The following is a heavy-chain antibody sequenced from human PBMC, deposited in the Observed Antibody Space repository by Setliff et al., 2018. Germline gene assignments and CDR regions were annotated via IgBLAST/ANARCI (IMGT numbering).Heavy chain of an antibody. CDR2: IYTSGST. V-gene: IGHV4-61*09. CDR1: GGSISSGSYY. Sequence: SETLSLTCTVSGGSISSGSYYWSWIRQPAGKGLEWVGHIYTSGSTNYNPSLKSRVTISVDASKNQFSLKLSSVTAADTAVYYCARDRYYGSGSYLGRSGSYYYYYGMDVWGQGTTVTVSS. CDR3: ARDRYYGSGSYLGRSGSYYYYYGMDV. D-gene: IGHD3-10*01. J-gene: IGHJ6*02.